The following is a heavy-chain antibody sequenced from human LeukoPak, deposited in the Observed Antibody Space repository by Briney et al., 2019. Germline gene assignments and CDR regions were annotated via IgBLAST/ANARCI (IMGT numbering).Heavy chain of an antibody. J-gene: IGHJ4*02. CDR1: YSSISDISYY. CDR3: ASAYYDILGGHFDY. V-gene: IGHV4-39*07. Sequence: SETLSLTCTVSYSSISDISYYWGWIRQPPGKGLEWIGSIYYSGRTYYNSSLKSRVTISVDMSKNQFSLKVTPVTAADTAVYYCASAYYDILGGHFDYWGQGTLVTVSS. D-gene: IGHD3-9*01. CDR2: IYYSGRT.